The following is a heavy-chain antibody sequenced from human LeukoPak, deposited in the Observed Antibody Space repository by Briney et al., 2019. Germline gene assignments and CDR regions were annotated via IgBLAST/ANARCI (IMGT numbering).Heavy chain of an antibody. CDR3: TTPAYSGTYKAYFHH. J-gene: IGHJ1*01. V-gene: IGHV4-39*01. CDR2: IYYVGCT. D-gene: IGHD1-26*01. CDR1: GCSISSSSSY. Sequence: PSETLSLTCTVSGCSISSSSSYWVWLGQPPGKGLEWIGSIYYVGCTYYNPSLTSRVTISVDTSKNQFSLKLTSVTAADTAVYYCTTPAYSGTYKAYFHHWGQGTLVTVSS.